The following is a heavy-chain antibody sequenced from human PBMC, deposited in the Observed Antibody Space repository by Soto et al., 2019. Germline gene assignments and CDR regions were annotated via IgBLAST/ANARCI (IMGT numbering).Heavy chain of an antibody. CDR2: ISGSGSSI. J-gene: IGHJ4*02. CDR1: GFTFSAYN. Sequence: VQLVESGGGLVQPGGSLRLSCAASGFTFSAYNMNWVRQAPGKGLESVSYISGSGSSIYYADSVKGRFTISRDNAKNSLYLQMNSHRGEDTAVYYCVGEAQGGIWGQGTLVTVSS. CDR3: VGEAQGGI. D-gene: IGHD6-13*01. V-gene: IGHV3-48*01.